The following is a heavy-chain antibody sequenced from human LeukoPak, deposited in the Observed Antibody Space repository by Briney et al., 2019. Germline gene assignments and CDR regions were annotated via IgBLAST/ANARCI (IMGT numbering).Heavy chain of an antibody. V-gene: IGHV1-24*01. J-gene: IGHJ5*02. Sequence: ASVKVSCKVSGYTLTELSMHWVRQAHGKGIEWMGGFDPEDGETIYAQKFQGRVTMTEDTSTDTAYMELSSLRSEDTAVYYCAIGGITMVRGVIITNWFDPWGQGTLVTVSS. CDR1: GYTLTELS. CDR2: FDPEDGET. CDR3: AIGGITMVRGVIITNWFDP. D-gene: IGHD3-10*01.